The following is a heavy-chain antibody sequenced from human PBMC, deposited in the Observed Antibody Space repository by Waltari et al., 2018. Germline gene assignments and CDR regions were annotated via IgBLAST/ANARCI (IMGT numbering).Heavy chain of an antibody. Sequence: QVQLQQWGAGLLKPSETLSLTCAVYGGSFSGYYWSWIRQPPGQGLEWIGEINHSGSTNYNPSLKSRVTISVDTSKNQFSLKLSSVTAADTAVYYCAIPGGDIVVVPAPDDVAFDIWGQGTMVTVSS. J-gene: IGHJ3*02. V-gene: IGHV4-34*01. CDR2: INHSGST. D-gene: IGHD2-2*01. CDR1: GGSFSGYY. CDR3: AIPGGDIVVVPAPDDVAFDI.